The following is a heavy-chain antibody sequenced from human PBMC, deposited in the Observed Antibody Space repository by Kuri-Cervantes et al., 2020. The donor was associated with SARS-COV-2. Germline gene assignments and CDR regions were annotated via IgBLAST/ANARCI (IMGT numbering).Heavy chain of an antibody. D-gene: IGHD2-21*02. Sequence: GESLKISCTVSGGSISSSSYYWGWIRQPPGKGLEWVAFIRYDGSNKYYADSVKGRFTISRDNSKNTLYLQMNSLRAEDTAVYYCANPAYCGGDCYSDYWGQGTLVTVSS. J-gene: IGHJ4*02. V-gene: IGHV3-30*02. CDR1: GGSISSSSYY. CDR3: ANPAYCGGDCYSDY. CDR2: IRYDGSNK.